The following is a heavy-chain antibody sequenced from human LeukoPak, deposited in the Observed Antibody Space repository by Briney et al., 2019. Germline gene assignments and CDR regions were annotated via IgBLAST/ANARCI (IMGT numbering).Heavy chain of an antibody. D-gene: IGHD2-8*01. V-gene: IGHV4-59*03. J-gene: IGHJ4*02. CDR1: GGSITYYY. CDR2: IYYSGNT. CDR3: VRNVDY. Sequence: SETLSLTCTVSGGSITYYYWNWIRQPPGKGLEWIGYIYYSGNTNYNPSLKSRVTISVDTSKNQFSLKLSSVTAADTAVYYCVRNVDYWGQGTLVTVSS.